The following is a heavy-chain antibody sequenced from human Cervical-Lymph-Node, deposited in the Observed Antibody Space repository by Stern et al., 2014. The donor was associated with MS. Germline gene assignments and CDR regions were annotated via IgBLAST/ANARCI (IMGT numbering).Heavy chain of an antibody. D-gene: IGHD6-19*01. J-gene: IGHJ5*02. Sequence: QLVQSGAEVKKPGESLKISCKGSGYSFTSYWIGWVRQMPGKGLEWMGIIYPGDSDTRYSPSFQGQVTISADKSISTAYLQWSSLKASDTAMYYCARQIEVAVAGTLNWFDPWGQGTLVTVSS. CDR1: GYSFTSYW. CDR2: IYPGDSDT. V-gene: IGHV5-51*01. CDR3: ARQIEVAVAGTLNWFDP.